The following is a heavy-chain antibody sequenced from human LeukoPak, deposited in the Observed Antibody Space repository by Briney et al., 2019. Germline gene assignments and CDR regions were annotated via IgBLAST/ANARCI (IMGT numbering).Heavy chain of an antibody. CDR1: GNTFTGYY. J-gene: IGHJ4*02. CDR2: INPNSGGT. D-gene: IGHD2-2*01. V-gene: IGHV1-2*06. CDR3: ASTVGVVPARFDY. Sequence: GASVKVSCKASGNTFTGYYMHWVRQAPGQGLEWMGRINPNSGGTNYAQKFQGRVTMTRDTSISTAYMELSRLRSDDTAVYYCASTVGVVPARFDYWGQGTLVTVSS.